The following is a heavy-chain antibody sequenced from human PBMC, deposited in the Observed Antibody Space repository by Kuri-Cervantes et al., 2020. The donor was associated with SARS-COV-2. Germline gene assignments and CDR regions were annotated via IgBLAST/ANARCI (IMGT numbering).Heavy chain of an antibody. D-gene: IGHD3-10*01. CDR3: ATSLPYYYGSGSYAIGVDAFDI. Sequence: SQTLSLTCAVSGYSISSSSYYWGWIRQPPGKGLEWIGSIYYSGSTYYNPSLKSRVTISVDTSKNQFSLKLSSVTAADTAVYYCATSLPYYYGSGSYAIGVDAFDIWGQGTMVTVSS. J-gene: IGHJ3*02. CDR1: GYSISSSSYY. CDR2: IYYSGST. V-gene: IGHV4-39*07.